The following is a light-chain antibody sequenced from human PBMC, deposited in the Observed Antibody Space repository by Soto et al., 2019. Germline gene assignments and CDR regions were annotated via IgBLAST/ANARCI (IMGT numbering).Light chain of an antibody. J-gene: IGKJ1*01. V-gene: IGKV3-15*01. CDR1: QSVSSN. Sequence: EIELTQSPGTLSLSPGERATLSCRASQSVSSNLAWHQQKPGQAPSLLIYGAFTRATGIPARFSGTGSGTEFTLTISSLQSEDFALYYCQQYNDWPLTFGQGTKVDIK. CDR3: QQYNDWPLT. CDR2: GAF.